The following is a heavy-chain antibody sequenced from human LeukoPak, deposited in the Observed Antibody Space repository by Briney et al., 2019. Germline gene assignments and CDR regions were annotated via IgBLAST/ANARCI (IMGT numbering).Heavy chain of an antibody. D-gene: IGHD4-17*01. Sequence: SETLSLTCTVSGASISSSSSSWGWVRQPPGKGPEWIGSIYYSGLTYDNPSLNSRVSISVDPSKNHFSLKVSSVTAADTAVYYCASGTFDDYGDYDRGDYFDHWGQGTLVTVSS. CDR3: ASGTFDDYGDYDRGDYFDH. V-gene: IGHV4-39*02. CDR2: IYYSGLT. J-gene: IGHJ4*02. CDR1: GASISSSSSS.